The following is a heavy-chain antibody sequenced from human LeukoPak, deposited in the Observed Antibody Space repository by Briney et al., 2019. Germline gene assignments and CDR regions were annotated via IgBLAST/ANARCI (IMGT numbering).Heavy chain of an antibody. J-gene: IGHJ4*02. CDR3: AKDGGSYCSGGSCYSFDY. D-gene: IGHD2-15*01. Sequence: PGGSLRLSCAASGFTFSSYAMSWVRQAPGKGLEWVSAISGSGGSTYYADSVKGRFTISRDNSKNTLYLQMNSLRAEDTAVYYCAKDGGSYCSGGSCYSFDYWGQGTLVTVSS. CDR1: GFTFSSYA. CDR2: ISGSGGST. V-gene: IGHV3-23*01.